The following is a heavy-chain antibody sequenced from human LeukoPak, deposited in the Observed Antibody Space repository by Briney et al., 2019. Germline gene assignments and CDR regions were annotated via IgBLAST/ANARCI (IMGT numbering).Heavy chain of an antibody. D-gene: IGHD2-21*01. CDR3: ARKGPEHLPTYFDH. V-gene: IGHV4-30-2*01. Sequence: SETLSLTCTVSGGSISSGGYYWSWIRQPPGKGLEWIGYIYHSGSTYYNPSLSDRVAISLDKSRNHFTLMVTAVTAADTAFYYCARKGPEHLPTYFDHWGRGILVTVSS. CDR2: IYHSGST. CDR1: GGSISSGGYY. J-gene: IGHJ4*02.